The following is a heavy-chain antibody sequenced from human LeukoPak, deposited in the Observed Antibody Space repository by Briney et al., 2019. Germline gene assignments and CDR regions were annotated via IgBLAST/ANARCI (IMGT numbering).Heavy chain of an antibody. CDR1: GFTFSSYE. J-gene: IGHJ6*04. D-gene: IGHD3-10*02. CDR2: ISSSGSTI. V-gene: IGHV3-48*03. Sequence: GGSLRLSCAASGFTFSSYEMNWVRQAPGKGLEWVSYISSSGSTIYYADSVEGRFTISRDNAKNSLYLQMNSLRAEDTAVYYCAELGITMIGGGWGKGTTVTISS. CDR3: AELGITMIGGG.